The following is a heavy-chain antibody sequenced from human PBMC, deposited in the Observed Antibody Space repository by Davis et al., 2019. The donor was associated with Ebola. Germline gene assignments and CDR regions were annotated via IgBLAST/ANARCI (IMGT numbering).Heavy chain of an antibody. CDR3: ARRAWFDP. CDR1: VITFSSYA. Sequence: GESLKISCTASVITFSSYAMTWVRQAPGQGLEWVSAISGSGGSTYYADPVKGRLTISRDNSKKTLYLQMKSLRAEDTAVYYCARRAWFDPWGQGTLVTVSS. CDR2: ISGSGGST. V-gene: IGHV3-23*01. J-gene: IGHJ5*02.